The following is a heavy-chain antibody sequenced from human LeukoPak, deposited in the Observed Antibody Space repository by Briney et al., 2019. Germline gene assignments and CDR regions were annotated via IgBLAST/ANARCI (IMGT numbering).Heavy chain of an antibody. CDR1: GYTFTGYY. CDR2: INPNSGGT. CDR3: ARAIVTMVRGGPSYYYYGMDV. J-gene: IGHJ6*02. V-gene: IGHV1-2*02. Sequence: ASVKVSCKASGYTFTGYYMHWVRQAPGQGLEWMGWINPNSGGTNYAQKFQGRVTMTRDTSTSTVYMELSSLRSEDTAVYYCARAIVTMVRGGPSYYYYGMDVWGQGTTVTVSS. D-gene: IGHD3-10*01.